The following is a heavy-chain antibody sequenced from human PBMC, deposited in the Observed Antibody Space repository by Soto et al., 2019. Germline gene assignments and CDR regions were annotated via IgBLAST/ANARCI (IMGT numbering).Heavy chain of an antibody. V-gene: IGHV3-21*01. CDR1: GFTFSSYS. CDR3: ARAAATIFGVVRETRTDY. J-gene: IGHJ4*02. Sequence: GSLRLSCAASGFTFSSYSMNWVRQAPGKGLEWVSSISSSSSYIYYADSVKGRFTISRDNAKNSLYLQMNSLRAEDTAVYYCARAAATIFGVVRETRTDYWVRGTLGTVCS. D-gene: IGHD3-3*01. CDR2: ISSSSSYI.